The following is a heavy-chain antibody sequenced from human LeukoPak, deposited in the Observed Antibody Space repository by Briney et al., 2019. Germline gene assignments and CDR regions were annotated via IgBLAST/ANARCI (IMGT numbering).Heavy chain of an antibody. D-gene: IGHD5-24*01. CDR1: GYSISSGYY. V-gene: IGHV4-38-2*02. CDR2: IYHSGST. CDR3: ARGRRDGYNLEYFDK. Sequence: TSETLSLTCTVSGYSISSGYYWGWIRQPPGKGLKWIGSIYHSGSTYYNPSLKSRVTISVDTSKNQFSLKLSSVTAADTAVYYCARGRRDGYNLEYFDKWGQGTLVTVSS. J-gene: IGHJ4*02.